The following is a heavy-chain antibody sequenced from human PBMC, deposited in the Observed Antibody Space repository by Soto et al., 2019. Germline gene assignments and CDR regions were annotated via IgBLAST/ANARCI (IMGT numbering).Heavy chain of an antibody. V-gene: IGHV4-34*01. CDR1: GGSFSGYY. CDR2: INHSGST. CDR3: ARESYNWSYVTAFDI. Sequence: SETLSLTCAVYGGSFSGYYWSWIRQPPGKGLEWIGEINHSGSTNYNPSLKSRVNISVDTSKNQFSLKLSSVTAADTAVYYCARESYNWSYVTAFDIWGQGTMVTVS. J-gene: IGHJ3*02. D-gene: IGHD1-7*01.